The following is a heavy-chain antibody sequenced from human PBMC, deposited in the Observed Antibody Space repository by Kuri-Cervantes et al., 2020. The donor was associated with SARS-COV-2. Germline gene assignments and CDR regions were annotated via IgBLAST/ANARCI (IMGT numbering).Heavy chain of an antibody. CDR1: GGSISSSNW. CDR2: IHRTGTT. V-gene: IGHV4-4*02. J-gene: IGHJ4*02. Sequence: TLSLTCAVSGGSISSSNWWSWVRQPPGKGLEWIGEIHRTGTTNYNPPLESRVTISVDRSKNQFSLTLRSVTAADTAVYYCAFNYGTGSYFYWGQGTLVTVSS. D-gene: IGHD3-10*01. CDR3: AFNYGTGSYFY.